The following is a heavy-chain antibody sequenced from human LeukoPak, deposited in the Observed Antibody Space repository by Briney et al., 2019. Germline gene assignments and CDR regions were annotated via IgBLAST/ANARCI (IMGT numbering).Heavy chain of an antibody. CDR1: GFTFTSSA. CDR3: AADHEGGSYAFDY. Sequence: SVKVSCKASGFTFTSSAMQWVRQVRGQRLEWIGWIVVGSGNTNYAQKFQERVTITRDMSTSTAYMELSSLRSEDTAVYYCAADHEGGSYAFDYWGQGTLVTVSS. CDR2: IVVGSGNT. J-gene: IGHJ4*02. V-gene: IGHV1-58*02. D-gene: IGHD1-26*01.